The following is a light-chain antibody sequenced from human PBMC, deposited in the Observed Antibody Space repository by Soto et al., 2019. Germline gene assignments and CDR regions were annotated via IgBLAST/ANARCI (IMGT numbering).Light chain of an antibody. Sequence: QSALTQPPSVSGAPGQRVTISCSGSRSNIGAGYDVHWYQQLPGTAPKLLIYANNIRPSGVPGRFSGSKSGTSASLAITGLQAEDEADYYGQSYDSSLSGYVFGTGTKLTVL. CDR2: ANN. J-gene: IGLJ1*01. CDR1: RSNIGAGYD. CDR3: QSYDSSLSGYV. V-gene: IGLV1-40*01.